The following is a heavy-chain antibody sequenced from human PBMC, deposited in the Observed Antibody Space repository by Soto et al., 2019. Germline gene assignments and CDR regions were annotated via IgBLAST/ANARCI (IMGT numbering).Heavy chain of an antibody. CDR1: GFTFGDYA. D-gene: IGHD2-2*01. Sequence: GGSLRLSCKASGFTFGDYAMSWFRKATGKGLEWVGFIRSKAYGGTTEYAASVKGRFTISRDDSKSIAYLQMNSLKTEDTAVYYCTRARAWVPAAMDYYYYYGMDVWGQGTTVTVSS. J-gene: IGHJ6*02. CDR3: TRARAWVPAAMDYYYYYGMDV. CDR2: IRSKAYGGTT. V-gene: IGHV3-49*03.